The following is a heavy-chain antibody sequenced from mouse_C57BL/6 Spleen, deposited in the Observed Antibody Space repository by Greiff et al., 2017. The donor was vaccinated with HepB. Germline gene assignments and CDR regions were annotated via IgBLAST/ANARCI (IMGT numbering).Heavy chain of an antibody. CDR3: ARSRLEPPGD. CDR2: IDPEDGET. Sequence: EVKLLQSGAELVKPGASVTFSCTASGFTFNDYYMHWVMQRTEQGLEWIGRIDPEDGETKYAPKFQGKATITADTTSNTAYLQLSSLTSEDTAVYYGARSRLEPPGDWGQGTTLTVSS. J-gene: IGHJ2*01. CDR1: GFTFNDYY. V-gene: IGHV14-2*01.